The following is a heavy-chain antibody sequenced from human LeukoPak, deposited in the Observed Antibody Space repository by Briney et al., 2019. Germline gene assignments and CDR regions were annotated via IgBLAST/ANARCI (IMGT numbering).Heavy chain of an antibody. CDR3: ARVATVPSNWFDP. D-gene: IGHD5-24*01. CDR1: GYTFTGYY. CDR2: INPNSGGT. J-gene: IGHJ5*02. V-gene: IGHV1-2*02. Sequence: ASVKVSCKASGYTFTGYYMHWVRQAPGQGLEWMGWINPNSGGTKYAQKFQGRVTMTRDTSISTAYMELSRLRSEDTAVYYCARVATVPSNWFDPWGQGTLVTVSS.